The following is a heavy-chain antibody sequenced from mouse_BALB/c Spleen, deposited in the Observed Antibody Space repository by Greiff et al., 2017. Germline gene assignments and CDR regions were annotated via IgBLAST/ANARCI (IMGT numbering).Heavy chain of an antibody. CDR1: GFTFSSFG. D-gene: IGHD1-2*01. V-gene: IGHV5-17*02. J-gene: IGHJ3*01. CDR3: AIVTTAEFAY. Sequence: EVTLVESGGGLVQPGGSRKLSCAASGFTFSSFGMHWVRQAPEKGLEWVAYISSGSSTIYYADTVKGRFTISRDNPKNTLFLQMTSLRSEDTAMYYCAIVTTAEFAYWGQGTLVTVSA. CDR2: ISSGSSTI.